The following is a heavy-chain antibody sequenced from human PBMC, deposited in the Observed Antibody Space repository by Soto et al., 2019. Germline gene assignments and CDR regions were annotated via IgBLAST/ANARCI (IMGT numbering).Heavy chain of an antibody. D-gene: IGHD5-12*01. Sequence: GASVKVSCKASGGTFSNYAISWVRQAPGQGLEWMGIINPSGGSTSYAPKFQGRVTMTRDTSTSTVYMELSSLRSEDTAVYYCARGNVEMATDAFDIWGQGTMVTVSS. J-gene: IGHJ3*02. CDR3: ARGNVEMATDAFDI. V-gene: IGHV1-46*01. CDR2: INPSGGST. CDR1: GGTFSNYA.